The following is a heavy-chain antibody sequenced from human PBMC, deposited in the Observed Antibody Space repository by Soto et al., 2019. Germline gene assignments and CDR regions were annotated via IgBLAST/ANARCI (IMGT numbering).Heavy chain of an antibody. J-gene: IGHJ4*02. D-gene: IGHD2-15*01. CDR3: ARDKVGTAADF. Sequence: QVQLVQSGAEVKKPGASVKVSCKASGFTFTNYGISWVRQAPGQGFEWMGWITGSTGDTNYAQKFLDRHAMTTDTSADTAYMELRSLRGDNTAVYYCARDKVGTAADFWGQGTLVTVSS. CDR1: GFTFTNYG. V-gene: IGHV1-18*01. CDR2: ITGSTGDT.